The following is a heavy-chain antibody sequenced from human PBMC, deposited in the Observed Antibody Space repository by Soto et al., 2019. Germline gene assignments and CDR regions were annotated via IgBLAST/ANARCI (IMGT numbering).Heavy chain of an antibody. CDR2: ISSANTYI. CDR3: SRDRDFDWLGQYYYQYDMDV. V-gene: IGHV3-21*01. J-gene: IGHJ6*02. CDR1: GFTFSSYS. D-gene: IGHD3-9*01. Sequence: GGSLRLSCAASGFTFSSYSMNWVRQAPGKGLEWVSSISSANTYIYYADSVKGVFTVSRENAENTLYLKMNSLRAEATAVYYYSRDRDFDWLGQYYYQYDMDVWGQGTTVTVSS.